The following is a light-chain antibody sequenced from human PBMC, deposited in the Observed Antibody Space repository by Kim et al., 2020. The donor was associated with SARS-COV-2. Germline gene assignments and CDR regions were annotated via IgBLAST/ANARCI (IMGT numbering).Light chain of an antibody. CDR1: QNIRGDS. Sequence: EMVLTQSPGTVSLSPGETVTLSCRASQNIRGDSLAWYQQRPGQAPRVLIHGASSRATGMPDRFSASGSGTDFTLTISRLQPEDFAVYYCQQYVDSPFAFGQGTRLEI. CDR2: GAS. V-gene: IGKV3-20*01. J-gene: IGKJ5*01. CDR3: QQYVDSPFA.